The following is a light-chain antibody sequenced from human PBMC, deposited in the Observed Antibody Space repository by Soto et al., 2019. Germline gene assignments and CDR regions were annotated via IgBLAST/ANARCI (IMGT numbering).Light chain of an antibody. CDR3: QQYKHWKT. CDR2: DAS. Sequence: EIVMTQSPATLSVSPGERVTLSCRASQSVSSNLAWYQQKPGQAPRHLISDASTRAAGTPVRFSGSGSGTEFTPTITSLQSEAFAVSYCQQYKHWKTFGQRTKLEI. J-gene: IGKJ2*01. V-gene: IGKV3-15*01. CDR1: QSVSSN.